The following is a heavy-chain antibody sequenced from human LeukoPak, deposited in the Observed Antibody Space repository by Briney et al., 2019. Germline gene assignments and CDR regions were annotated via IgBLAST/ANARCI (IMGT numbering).Heavy chain of an antibody. CDR3: ASQTDYYDSSGYYAGTFDY. CDR1: GGSISSGGYS. V-gene: IGHV4-30-2*01. CDR2: IYHSGST. J-gene: IGHJ4*02. Sequence: SETLSLTCAVSGGSISSGGYSWSWIRQPPGKGLEWIGYIYHSGSTYYNPSLKSRVTISVDRSKNQFSLKLSSATAADTAVYYCASQTDYYDSSGYYAGTFDYWGQGTLVTVSS. D-gene: IGHD3-22*01.